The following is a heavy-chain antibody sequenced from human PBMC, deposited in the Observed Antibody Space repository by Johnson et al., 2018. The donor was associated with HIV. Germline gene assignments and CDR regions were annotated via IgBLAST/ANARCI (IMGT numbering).Heavy chain of an antibody. CDR1: GFIFNDYY. D-gene: IGHD6-13*01. Sequence: MLLVESGGGLVKAGGSLRLSCAASGFIFNDYYMSWIRQAPGKGLEWVANIKQDGSEKYYVDSVKGRFTISRDNAKNSLYLQMNSLRAEDTAVYYCARDEAAVRMVANDAFDIWGQGTMVTVSS. CDR2: IKQDGSEK. V-gene: IGHV3-7*05. J-gene: IGHJ3*02. CDR3: ARDEAAVRMVANDAFDI.